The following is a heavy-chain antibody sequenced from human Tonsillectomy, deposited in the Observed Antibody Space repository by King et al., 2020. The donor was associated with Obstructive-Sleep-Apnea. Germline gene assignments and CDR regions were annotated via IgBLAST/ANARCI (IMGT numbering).Heavy chain of an antibody. CDR3: AREGGWDLLGWLDP. Sequence: QLVQSGAEVKKPGASVKVSCEASGYSFTSYGISWVRQAPGQGLEWMGWISPYNGNTNYAQKFQGRVTMTTDTSTSTAYMELRSLRSDDTAVYYCAREGGWDLLGWLDPWGQGTLVTVSS. J-gene: IGHJ5*02. CDR1: GYSFTSYG. V-gene: IGHV1-18*04. CDR2: ISPYNGNT. D-gene: IGHD1-26*01.